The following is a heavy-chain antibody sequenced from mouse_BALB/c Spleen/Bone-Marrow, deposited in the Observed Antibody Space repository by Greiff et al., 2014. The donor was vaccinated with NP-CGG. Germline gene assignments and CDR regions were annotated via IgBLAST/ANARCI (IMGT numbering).Heavy chain of an antibody. Sequence: VQLQESGAELVRPGTSVKVSCKASGYAFTNYLIEWVKQRPGQGLVWIGVINPGSGGTNYNEKFKGKATLTADKSSSTAYMQLSSLTSDDSAVYFCARELGVFAYWGQGTLVTVSA. V-gene: IGHV1-54*01. J-gene: IGHJ3*01. D-gene: IGHD4-1*01. CDR3: ARELGVFAY. CDR2: INPGSGGT. CDR1: GYAFTNYL.